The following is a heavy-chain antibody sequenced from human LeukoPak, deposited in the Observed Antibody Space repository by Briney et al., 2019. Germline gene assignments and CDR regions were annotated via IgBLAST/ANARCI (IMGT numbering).Heavy chain of an antibody. CDR3: AKDLGRYYDFWSGLDY. CDR2: IRYDGSNK. V-gene: IGHV3-30*02. J-gene: IGHJ4*02. D-gene: IGHD3-3*01. CDR1: GFTFSSYG. Sequence: GGSLRLSCAASGFTFSSYGMHWVRQAPGKGLEWVAFIRYDGSNKYSADSVKGRFTISRDNSKSTLYLQMNRLRAEDTAVYYCAKDLGRYYDFWSGLDYWGQGTLVTVSS.